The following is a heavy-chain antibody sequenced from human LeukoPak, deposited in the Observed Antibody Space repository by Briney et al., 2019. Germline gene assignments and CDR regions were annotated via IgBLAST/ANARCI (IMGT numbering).Heavy chain of an antibody. Sequence: PGGSLRFSCAASGFTFSSYAMSWVRQAPGKGLEWVSSISGRGGSTYYADSVKGRFTISRDNSKNTLYLQVNSLRAEDTAVYFCVKDGYTSDPSILKYYWGQGTLVTVSS. CDR3: VKDGYTSDPSILKYY. V-gene: IGHV3-23*01. D-gene: IGHD6-19*01. CDR2: ISGRGGST. J-gene: IGHJ4*02. CDR1: GFTFSSYA.